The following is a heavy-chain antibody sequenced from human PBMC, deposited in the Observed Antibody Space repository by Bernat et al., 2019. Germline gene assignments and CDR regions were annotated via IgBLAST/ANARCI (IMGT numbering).Heavy chain of an antibody. CDR1: GGSISSSSYY. D-gene: IGHD3-9*01. CDR2: IYYSGST. J-gene: IGHJ6*02. CDR3: ATATSYFDWLPPYFGMDV. V-gene: IGHV4-39*01. Sequence: QLQLQESGPGLVKPSETLSLTCTVSGGSISSSSYYWGWIRQPPGKGLEWIGSIYYSGSTYYNPSLKSRVTISVDTSKNQFSLKLSSVTAADMAVYYCATATSYFDWLPPYFGMDVWGQGTTVTVSS.